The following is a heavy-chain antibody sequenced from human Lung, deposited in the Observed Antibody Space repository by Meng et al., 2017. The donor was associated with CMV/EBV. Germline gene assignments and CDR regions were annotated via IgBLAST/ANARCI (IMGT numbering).Heavy chain of an antibody. V-gene: IGHV1-69*05. Sequence: SVKVSXKASGGTFSSYAISWVRQAPGQGLEWMGGIIPIFGTANYAQKFQGRVTITTDESTSTAYMELSSLRSEDTAVYYCARDRSITIFGVVQSECFDSWGQGTXVTGAS. CDR1: GGTFSSYA. CDR3: ARDRSITIFGVVQSECFDS. J-gene: IGHJ5*02. CDR2: IIPIFGTA. D-gene: IGHD3-3*01.